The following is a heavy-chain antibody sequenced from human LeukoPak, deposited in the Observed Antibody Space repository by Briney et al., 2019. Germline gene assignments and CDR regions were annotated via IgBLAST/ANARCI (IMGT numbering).Heavy chain of an antibody. V-gene: IGHV3-48*01. CDR1: GFTFSTYS. J-gene: IGHJ4*02. Sequence: GGSLRLSCAASGFTFSTYSMNWVRQAPGKWLEWVSYISSSSSTIHYADSVKGRFTISRDNARNSLYLQMNSLRAEDTAVYYCARDALGARYFDYWGQGTLVTVSS. D-gene: IGHD6-6*01. CDR2: ISSSSSTI. CDR3: ARDALGARYFDY.